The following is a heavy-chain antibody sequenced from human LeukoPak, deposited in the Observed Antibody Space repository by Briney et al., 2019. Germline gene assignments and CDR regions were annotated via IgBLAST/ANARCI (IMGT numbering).Heavy chain of an antibody. Sequence: SETLSLTCTVSGGSISSGDYYWSWIRQPPGKGLEWIGYIYHSGSTYYNPSLKSRVTISVDRSKNQFSLKLSSVTAADTAVYYCARNRLAAAFRYWGQGTLVTVSS. D-gene: IGHD6-13*01. V-gene: IGHV4-30-4*01. CDR2: IYHSGST. J-gene: IGHJ4*02. CDR1: GGSISSGDYY. CDR3: ARNRLAAAFRY.